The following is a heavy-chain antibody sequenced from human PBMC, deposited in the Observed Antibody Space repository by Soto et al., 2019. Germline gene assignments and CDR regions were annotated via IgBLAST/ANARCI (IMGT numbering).Heavy chain of an antibody. J-gene: IGHJ4*02. CDR3: ARDPYPNSGYDWTPDY. V-gene: IGHV3-33*01. CDR1: GFTFSSYG. D-gene: IGHD5-12*01. Sequence: QVQLVESGGGVVQPGRSLRLSCAASGFTFSSYGMHWVRQAPGKGLEWVAVIWYDGSNKYYADSVKGRFTISRDKSKNTLYLQMNSLRAEDTAVYYCARDPYPNSGYDWTPDYWGQGTLVTVSS. CDR2: IWYDGSNK.